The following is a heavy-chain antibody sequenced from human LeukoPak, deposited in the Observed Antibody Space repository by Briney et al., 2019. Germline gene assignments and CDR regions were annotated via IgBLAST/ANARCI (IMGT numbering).Heavy chain of an antibody. Sequence: SETLSLTCAVYGGSFSGYYWSWIRQPPGKGLEWIGEINHSGSTNYNPSLKSRVTISVDTSKNQFSLKLSSATAADTAVYYCARGRGYCSGGSCHGGRNWFDPWGQGTLVTVSS. J-gene: IGHJ5*02. CDR2: INHSGST. CDR1: GGSFSGYY. CDR3: ARGRGYCSGGSCHGGRNWFDP. V-gene: IGHV4-34*01. D-gene: IGHD2-15*01.